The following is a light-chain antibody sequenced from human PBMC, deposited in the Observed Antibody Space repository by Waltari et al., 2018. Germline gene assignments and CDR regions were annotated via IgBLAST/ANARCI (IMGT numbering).Light chain of an antibody. CDR1: SLRSYY. Sequence: SSELTQDPAVSVALGQTVRITCRGDSLRSYYASWYQQKPGQAPVLVIYGKNNRPSGIPDRFSGSSYGNTASLTITGAQAEDEADYYCNSRDSSGNHVVFGGGTKLTVL. J-gene: IGLJ2*01. V-gene: IGLV3-19*01. CDR2: GKN. CDR3: NSRDSSGNHVV.